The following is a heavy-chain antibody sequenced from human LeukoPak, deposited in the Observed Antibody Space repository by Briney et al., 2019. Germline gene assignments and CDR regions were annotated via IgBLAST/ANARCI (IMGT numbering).Heavy chain of an antibody. CDR3: ARDWDNWNDINLDGNY. J-gene: IGHJ4*02. D-gene: IGHD1-20*01. Sequence: PGGSLRLSCAASGFTFSSYGMHWVRQAPGKGLEWVANIKEDGSEKHYVDSVKGRFTISRDNAKNSLYLQMNSLRAEDTAVYYCARDWDNWNDINLDGNYWGQGTLVTVSS. CDR1: GFTFSSYG. V-gene: IGHV3-7*01. CDR2: IKEDGSEK.